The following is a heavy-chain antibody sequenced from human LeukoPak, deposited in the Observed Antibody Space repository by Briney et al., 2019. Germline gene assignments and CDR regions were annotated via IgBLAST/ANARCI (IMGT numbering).Heavy chain of an antibody. V-gene: IGHV4-59*01. D-gene: IGHD3-3*01. Sequence: SGTLSLTCTVSGGSISSYYWSWIRQPPGKGLEWIGYIYYSGSTNYNPSLKSRVTISVDTSKNQFSLKLSSVTAADTAVYYCARRVRYDFWSGYGHNWFDPWGQGTLVTVSS. J-gene: IGHJ5*02. CDR2: IYYSGST. CDR1: GGSISSYY. CDR3: ARRVRYDFWSGYGHNWFDP.